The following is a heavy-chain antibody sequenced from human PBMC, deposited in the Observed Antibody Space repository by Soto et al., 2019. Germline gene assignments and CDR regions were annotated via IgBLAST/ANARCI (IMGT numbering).Heavy chain of an antibody. V-gene: IGHV3-23*01. D-gene: IGHD4-17*01. J-gene: IGHJ4*02. CDR1: GFSFSVYA. Sequence: EVQLLESGGGLVQPGGSLRLSCAASGFSFSVYAMSWVRQAPGKGLERVSSISGRGTTTSYADSVKGRFTISRDNSKNTLYLQMNSARVEDTAVYYCAKSLYGGNDYGGQGTVVPVSP. CDR2: ISGRGTTT. CDR3: AKSLYGGNDY.